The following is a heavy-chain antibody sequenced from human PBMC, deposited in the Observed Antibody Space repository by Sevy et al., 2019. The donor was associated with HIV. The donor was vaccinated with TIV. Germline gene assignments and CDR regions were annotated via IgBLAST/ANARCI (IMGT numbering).Heavy chain of an antibody. CDR2: INPNSGGT. D-gene: IGHD3-22*01. CDR3: ARVWNSDYYDSSGPNWFDT. CDR1: GYTFTGYS. Sequence: ASVKVSCKASGYTFTGYSMHWVRQAPGQGLEWMGWINPNSGGTNYAQKFQGRVTMTRDTSINTAYMDMRNLRVDDTAVYFCARVWNSDYYDSSGPNWFDTSGQGTLVTVSS. V-gene: IGHV1-2*02. J-gene: IGHJ5*02.